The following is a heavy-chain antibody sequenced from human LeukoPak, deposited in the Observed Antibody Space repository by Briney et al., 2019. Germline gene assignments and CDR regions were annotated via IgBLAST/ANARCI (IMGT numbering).Heavy chain of an antibody. V-gene: IGHV4-59*07. CDR3: ATVDTDDAFDI. D-gene: IGHD5-18*01. CDR1: GGSISSYY. Sequence: SDTLSLTCTVSGGSISSYYWIWIRQPPGKGLEWIGYIYYSGSTNYNPSLKSRVTISVDTSKNQFSLKLSSVTAADTAVYYCATVDTDDAFDIWGQGTMVTVSS. J-gene: IGHJ3*02. CDR2: IYYSGST.